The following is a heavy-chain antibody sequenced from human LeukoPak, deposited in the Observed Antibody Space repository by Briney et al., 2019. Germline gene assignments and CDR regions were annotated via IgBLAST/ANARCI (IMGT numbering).Heavy chain of an antibody. CDR1: GGAFSGYY. J-gene: IGHJ4*02. V-gene: IGHV4-34*01. CDR2: INHSGST. CDR3: ARGPYDFWSGYYTGNGYFDY. D-gene: IGHD3-3*01. Sequence: SETLSLTCAVYGGAFSGYYWSWIRQPPGKGLEWLGEINHSGSTNYNPSLKGRVTISVDTSKNQFSLKLSSVTAADTAVYYCARGPYDFWSGYYTGNGYFDYWGQGTLVTVSS.